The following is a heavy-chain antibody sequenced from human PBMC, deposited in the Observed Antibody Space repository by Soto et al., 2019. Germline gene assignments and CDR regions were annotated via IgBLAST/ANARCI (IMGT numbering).Heavy chain of an antibody. CDR2: IKGKTDGGTT. CDR3: TNGGYYYYYYGMDV. D-gene: IGHD3-16*01. J-gene: IGHJ6*02. V-gene: IGHV3-15*01. Sequence: EVQLVASGGGLVKPGGSLRLSCAASGFTFSNAWMSWVRQAPGKGLEWVGRIKGKTDGGTTDYAAPVKGRFTISRDDSKNTLYLQMNSLKTEDTAVYYCTNGGYYYYYYGMDVWGQGTTVTVSS. CDR1: GFTFSNAW.